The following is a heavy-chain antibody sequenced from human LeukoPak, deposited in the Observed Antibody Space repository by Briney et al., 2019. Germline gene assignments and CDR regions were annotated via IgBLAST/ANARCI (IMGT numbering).Heavy chain of an antibody. CDR1: GYTFTSYD. CDR3: ARGRRVYAISWFDP. V-gene: IGHV1-8*01. D-gene: IGHD2-8*01. CDR2: MNPNSGNT. Sequence: GASVKVSCKASGYTFTSYDINWVRQATGQGLEWMGWMNPNSGNTGYAQKFQDRVTMTRNTSISTAYMELSSLRSEDTAVYYCARGRRVYAISWFDPWGQGTLVTVSS. J-gene: IGHJ5*02.